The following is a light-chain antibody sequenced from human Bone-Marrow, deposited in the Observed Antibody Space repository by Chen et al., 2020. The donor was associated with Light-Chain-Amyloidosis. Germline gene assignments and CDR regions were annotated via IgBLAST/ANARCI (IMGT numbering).Light chain of an antibody. CDR3: QSADSSGTYAVI. CDR2: RDT. V-gene: IGLV3-25*03. CDR1: DLPTKY. Sequence: SYELTQPPSVSVFPGQTARITCSGDDLPTKYAYWYQQKPGQAPVLVIHRDTERPSGISERFSGSSSGTTATLTISGVQAEDDADYHCQSADSSGTYAVIFGGGTKLTVL. J-gene: IGLJ2*01.